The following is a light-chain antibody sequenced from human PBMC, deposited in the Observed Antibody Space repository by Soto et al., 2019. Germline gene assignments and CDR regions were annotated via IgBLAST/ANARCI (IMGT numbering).Light chain of an antibody. V-gene: IGKV3-11*01. CDR2: QTS. J-gene: IGKJ1*01. CDR3: HQRQSWPRT. Sequence: EIVLTQSPATLSSFPRDRVTLSCRASQYINTRLAWYQHRHGQAPRLLIYQTSIRAAGIPARFSASGYGTDFTLTISDVQTEDFALYYCHQRQSWPRTFGQGTKVDIK. CDR1: QYINTR.